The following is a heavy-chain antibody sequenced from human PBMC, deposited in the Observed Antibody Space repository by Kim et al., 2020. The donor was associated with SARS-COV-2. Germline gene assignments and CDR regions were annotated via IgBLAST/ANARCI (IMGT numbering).Heavy chain of an antibody. J-gene: IGHJ6*02. D-gene: IGHD3-10*01. CDR3: AGGPGVYYYYGMDV. Sequence: AQKFQGRVTITADESTSTAYMELSSLRSEDTAVYYCAGGPGVYYYYGMDVWGQGTTVTVSS. V-gene: IGHV1-69*01.